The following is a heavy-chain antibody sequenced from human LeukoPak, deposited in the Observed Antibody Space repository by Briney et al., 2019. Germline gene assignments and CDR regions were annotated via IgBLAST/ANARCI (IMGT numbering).Heavy chain of an antibody. V-gene: IGHV1-3*04. J-gene: IGHJ6*02. D-gene: IGHD2-2*01. Sequence: ASVKVSCKAFEYTFSSYSIHWVRQAPGQRLEWMGWINTGKGNTKYSQNLQGRVTVTGDASASTAYMELSSLTSEDTAVYYCARGSCSSTSCFMDVWGQGTTVTVSS. CDR2: INTGKGNT. CDR1: EYTFSSYS. CDR3: ARGSCSSTSCFMDV.